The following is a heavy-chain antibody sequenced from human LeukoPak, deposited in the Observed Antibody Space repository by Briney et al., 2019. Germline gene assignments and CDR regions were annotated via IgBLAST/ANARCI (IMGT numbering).Heavy chain of an antibody. D-gene: IGHD4-23*01. V-gene: IGHV3-21*01. CDR1: GFTFNSYG. CDR3: ARDNSYGGFEH. CDR2: ISPSSSYI. Sequence: KSGGSLRLSCGACGFTFNSYGMIWVRQAPGKGLGWVSSISPSSSYISYADSVKGRFTISRDNAKNSLRLQMNSLRAEDTAVYHCARDNSYGGFEHWGQGTLVTVSS. J-gene: IGHJ1*01.